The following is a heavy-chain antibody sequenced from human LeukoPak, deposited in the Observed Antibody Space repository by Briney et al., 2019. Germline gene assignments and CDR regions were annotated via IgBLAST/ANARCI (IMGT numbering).Heavy chain of an antibody. Sequence: NTSETLSLTCAVYGGSFSGYYWSWIRQPPGKGLEWIGEINHSGSTNYNPSLKSRVTISVDTSKNQFSLKLSSVTAADTAVYYCARGKSSSWHFGANWFDPWGQGTLVTVSS. D-gene: IGHD6-13*01. CDR3: ARGKSSSWHFGANWFDP. V-gene: IGHV4-34*01. CDR2: INHSGST. J-gene: IGHJ5*02. CDR1: GGSFSGYY.